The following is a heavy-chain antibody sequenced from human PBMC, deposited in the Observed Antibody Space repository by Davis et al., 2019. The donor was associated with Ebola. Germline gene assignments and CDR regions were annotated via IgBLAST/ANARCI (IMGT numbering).Heavy chain of an antibody. Sequence: SVQVSCKASGGTFSSYAISWVRQAPGQGLEWMGRIIPIFGTANYAQKFQGRVTITADESTSTAYMELSSLRSEDTAVYYCARARTTGTRYYYYYGMDVWGQGTTVTVSS. CDR2: IIPIFGTA. CDR1: GGTFSSYA. CDR3: ARARTTGTRYYYYYGMDV. V-gene: IGHV1-69*13. D-gene: IGHD1-1*01. J-gene: IGHJ6*02.